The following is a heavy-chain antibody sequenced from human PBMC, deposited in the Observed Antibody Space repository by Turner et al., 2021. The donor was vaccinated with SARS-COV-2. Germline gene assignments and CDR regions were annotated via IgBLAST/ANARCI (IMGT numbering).Heavy chain of an antibody. CDR2: ISNDGINR. D-gene: IGHD1-26*01. Sequence: QVQLVESGGHVVQPGRSLRLSCAASGFTFSTYGMHWVRQAPGKGLEWVAVISNDGINRYYADSVKGRFTISRDNSKNTLYLQMNSLRAEDTAVYYCAKTSSGSYFDAFDIWGQGTMVTVSS. J-gene: IGHJ3*02. CDR1: GFTFSTYG. V-gene: IGHV3-30*18. CDR3: AKTSSGSYFDAFDI.